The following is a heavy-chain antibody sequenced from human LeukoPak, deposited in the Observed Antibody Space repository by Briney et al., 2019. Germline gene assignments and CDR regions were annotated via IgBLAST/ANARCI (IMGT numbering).Heavy chain of an antibody. CDR2: ISAYNGNT. CDR1: GYTFTSYG. J-gene: IGHJ4*02. V-gene: IGHV1-18*01. D-gene: IGHD3-22*01. CDR3: ARDHRSLGYSYGYAYYYDSSGPGY. Sequence: GASVKVSCKASGYTFTSYGISWVRQAPGQGLEWMGWISAYNGNTNYAQKLQGRVTMTTDTSTSTAYMELRSLRSDDTAVYYCARDHRSLGYSYGYAYYYDSSGPGYWGQRTLVTVSS.